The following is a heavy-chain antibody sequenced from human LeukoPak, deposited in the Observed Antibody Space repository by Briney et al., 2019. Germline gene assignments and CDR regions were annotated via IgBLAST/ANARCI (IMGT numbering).Heavy chain of an antibody. CDR3: TTDSPSYYYDSSGYSNFDY. V-gene: IGHV3-15*01. D-gene: IGHD3-22*01. CDR2: IKSKTDGGTT. Sequence: GGSLRLSCAASEFTFSNYAMSWVRQAPGKGLEWVGRIKSKTDGGTTGYAAPVKGRFTISRDDSKNTLYLQMNSLKTEDTAVYYCTTDSPSYYYDSSGYSNFDYWGQGTLVTVSS. CDR1: EFTFSNYA. J-gene: IGHJ4*02.